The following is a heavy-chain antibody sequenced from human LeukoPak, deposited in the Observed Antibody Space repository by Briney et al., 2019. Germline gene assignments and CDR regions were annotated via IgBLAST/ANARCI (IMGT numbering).Heavy chain of an antibody. CDR3: ARDRAYSSGLWDV. Sequence: ASVKVSCKASGGTFSSYAISWVRQAPGQGLEWMGRVIPILGIANYAQKFQGRVTITADKSTSTAYMELRSLRSDDTAVYYCARDRAYSSGLWDVWGQGTTVTVSS. D-gene: IGHD6-19*01. J-gene: IGHJ6*02. CDR1: GGTFSSYA. V-gene: IGHV1-69*04. CDR2: VIPILGIA.